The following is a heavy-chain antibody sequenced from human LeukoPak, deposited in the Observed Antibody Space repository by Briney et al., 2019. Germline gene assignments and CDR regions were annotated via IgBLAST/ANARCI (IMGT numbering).Heavy chain of an antibody. J-gene: IGHJ4*02. CDR3: AREGVYGHYYDYFDY. Sequence: PGGSLRLSCAASGFTFDDYGMSWVRQAPGKGLEWVPGINWNGGSTGYADSVKGRFTISRDNAKNSLYLQMNSLRAEDTALYYCAREGVYGHYYDYFDYWGQGTLVTVSS. CDR1: GFTFDDYG. CDR2: INWNGGST. V-gene: IGHV3-20*04. D-gene: IGHD4-17*01.